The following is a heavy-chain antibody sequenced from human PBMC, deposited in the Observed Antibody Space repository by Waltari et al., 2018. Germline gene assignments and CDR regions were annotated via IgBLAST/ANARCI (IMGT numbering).Heavy chain of an antibody. Sequence: QLQLQESGPGLVKPSETLSLTCTVAGGSISSSSYCWGWIRQPPGKGLEWIGSIYYSGSTYYNPSLKSRVTISVDTSKNQFSLKLSSVTAADTAVYYCARPGYYYDSSGYFSFDYWGQGTLVTVSS. CDR1: GGSISSSSYC. V-gene: IGHV4-39*01. CDR2: IYYSGST. J-gene: IGHJ4*02. D-gene: IGHD3-22*01. CDR3: ARPGYYYDSSGYFSFDY.